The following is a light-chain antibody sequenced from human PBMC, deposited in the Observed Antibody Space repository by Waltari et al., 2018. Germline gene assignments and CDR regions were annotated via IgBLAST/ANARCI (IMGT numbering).Light chain of an antibody. CDR3: MQALQTPLT. J-gene: IGKJ4*01. V-gene: IGKV2-28*01. Sequence: DIVMTQSPLSLPVTPGEPASISCRTSQSLLHSNGYNYLDWDRQKPGQAPQLLIYLGSNRAAGVPGRISGSGWGAVFTLKSSRVEAEDVGVYYCMQALQTPLTFGGGTKVEIK. CDR1: QSLLHSNGYNY. CDR2: LGS.